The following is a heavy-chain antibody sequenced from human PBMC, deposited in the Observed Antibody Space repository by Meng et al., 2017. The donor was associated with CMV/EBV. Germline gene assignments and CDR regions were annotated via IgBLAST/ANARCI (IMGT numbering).Heavy chain of an antibody. J-gene: IGHJ4*02. CDR1: RGSISSYY. D-gene: IGHD4-17*01. V-gene: IGHV4-4*07. CDR3: ARGPEVDYGDYVGLDY. CDR2: IYTSGST. Sequence: VLLQESRPGVAKPSATLYFTCTVSRGSISSYYSSLIRQPAWKGLEWIGLIYTSGSTNYNPSLKSRVTMSADTSKNQFSLKLSSVTAADTAVYYCARGPEVDYGDYVGLDYWGQGTLVTVSS.